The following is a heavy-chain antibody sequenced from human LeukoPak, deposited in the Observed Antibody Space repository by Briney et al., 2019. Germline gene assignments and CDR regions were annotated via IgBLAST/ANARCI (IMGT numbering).Heavy chain of an antibody. Sequence: PGGSLRLSCSVSGFIFSDQFLDWVRHAPGKGLEWVGRSRNKAKGYTTEYAASVKGRFTISRDDSKNLLYLQMNSLKSEDTPVYHCVRVGSGAGADYLDYWGQGTLVTVSS. CDR2: SRNKAKGYTT. D-gene: IGHD4/OR15-4a*01. CDR3: VRVGSGAGADYLDY. J-gene: IGHJ4*02. CDR1: GFIFSDQF. V-gene: IGHV3-72*01.